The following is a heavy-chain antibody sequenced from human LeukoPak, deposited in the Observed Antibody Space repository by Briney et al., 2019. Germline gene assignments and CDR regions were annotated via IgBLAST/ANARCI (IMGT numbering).Heavy chain of an antibody. CDR2: ITGNGANT. CDR1: GFTFSSYG. V-gene: IGHV3-23*01. D-gene: IGHD7-27*01. CDR3: AKDGGLWVSAHWGDS. Sequence: HPGGSLRLSCAASGFTFSSYGMSWVRQAPGKGLEWVSAITGNGANTFYADSVKGRFTVSRDNSKNTLFLQMNSLRAEDTAVYYCAKDGGLWVSAHWGDSWGRGTLVTVSS. J-gene: IGHJ4*02.